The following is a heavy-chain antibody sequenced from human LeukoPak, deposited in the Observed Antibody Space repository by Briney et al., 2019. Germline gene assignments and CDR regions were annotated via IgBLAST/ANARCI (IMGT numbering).Heavy chain of an antibody. CDR3: AREGGEPLRRGMDV. Sequence: SETLSLTCTVSGGSISTCYWSWIRQPAGKGLEWIGRIYTSGSTNYNPSLKSRVTMSVDTSKNQFSLKLSSVTAADTAVFYCAREGGEPLRRGMDVWGQGTTVTVSS. D-gene: IGHD1-26*01. J-gene: IGHJ6*02. CDR1: GGSISTCY. CDR2: IYTSGST. V-gene: IGHV4-4*07.